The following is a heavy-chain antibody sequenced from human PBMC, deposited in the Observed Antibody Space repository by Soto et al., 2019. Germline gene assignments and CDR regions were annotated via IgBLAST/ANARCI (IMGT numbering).Heavy chain of an antibody. CDR3: ARRITIFGVGPGNGMDV. Sequence: GDALKISCNGSGYSFTIYCIGWVLPMPGKGLEWMWIIYPGDSDTRYSPSFQCQVTISADKSISTAYLQWSSLKASDTAMYYCARRITIFGVGPGNGMDVWGQGTTVTVSS. D-gene: IGHD3-3*01. CDR2: IYPGDSDT. CDR1: GYSFTIYC. J-gene: IGHJ6*02. V-gene: IGHV5-51*01.